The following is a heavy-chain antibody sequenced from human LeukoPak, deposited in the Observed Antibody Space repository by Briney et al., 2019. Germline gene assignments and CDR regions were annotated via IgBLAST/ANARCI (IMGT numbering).Heavy chain of an antibody. J-gene: IGHJ2*01. V-gene: IGHV4-59*01. D-gene: IGHD1-26*01. CDR3: ASSVTPPYWYFDL. Sequence: SETLSLPRPVPGCSISSYYWSWIPQSPGKGPEWIGYIYYSESTNCNPSLRSRVTMSVDTSKNQFSLKLSSVTAADAAVYYCASSVTPPYWYFDLWGRGTLVTVSS. CDR2: IYYSEST. CDR1: GCSISSYY.